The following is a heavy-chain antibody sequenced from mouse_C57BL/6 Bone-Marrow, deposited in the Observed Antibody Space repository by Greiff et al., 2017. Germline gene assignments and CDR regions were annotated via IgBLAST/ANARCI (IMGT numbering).Heavy chain of an antibody. CDR3: ASPYGYAWFAY. D-gene: IGHD2-2*01. CDR1: GFTFSDYY. CDR2: ISNGGGST. J-gene: IGHJ3*01. Sequence: EVQGVESGGGLVQPGGSLKLSCAASGFTFSDYYMYWVRQTPEKRLEWVAYISNGGGSTYYPDTVKGRFTISIDNAKNTLDLQMIRLKSDDTAMYYCASPYGYAWFAYWGQGTLVTVSA. V-gene: IGHV5-12*01.